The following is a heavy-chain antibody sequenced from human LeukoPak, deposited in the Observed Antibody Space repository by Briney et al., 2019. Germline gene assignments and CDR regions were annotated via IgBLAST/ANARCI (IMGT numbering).Heavy chain of an antibody. CDR1: GFTFSSYG. D-gene: IGHD6-19*01. CDR2: ISGSGGGT. J-gene: IGHJ4*02. V-gene: IGHV3-23*01. CDR3: AKDPPKIAVAGMVRDY. Sequence: PGGTLRLSCAASGFTFSSYGMSWVRQAPGKGLEWVSAISGSGGGTYYADSVQGRFTISRDNSKNTLYLQMNSLRAEDTAVYYCAKDPPKIAVAGMVRDYWGQGTLVTVSS.